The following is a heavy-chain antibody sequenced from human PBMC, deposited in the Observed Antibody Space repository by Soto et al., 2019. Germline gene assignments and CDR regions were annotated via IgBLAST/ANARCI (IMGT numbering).Heavy chain of an antibody. Sequence: ASVKVSCKASGDGFRSYGINWVRQAPGQGLEWMGGIIPISGTTNYAQKFQGRVAITADESTDTVYMELSRLRSEDTAVYFCARVRCFNGLCHTADYGMDVWGQGTTVT. V-gene: IGHV1-69*13. CDR1: GDGFRSYG. D-gene: IGHD2-8*01. J-gene: IGHJ6*02. CDR2: IIPISGTT. CDR3: ARVRCFNGLCHTADYGMDV.